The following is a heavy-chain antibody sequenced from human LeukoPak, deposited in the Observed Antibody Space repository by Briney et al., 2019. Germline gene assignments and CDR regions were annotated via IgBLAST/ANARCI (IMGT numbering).Heavy chain of an antibody. Sequence: GGSLRLSCAASGFIFSSYGMNWVRQAPGKGLEWVSYISSSSSTIYYADSVKGRFTISRDNAKNSLYLQMNSLRAEDTAVYYCARVFIGDYGNYQFDYWGQGTLVTVSS. CDR1: GFIFSSYG. V-gene: IGHV3-48*01. J-gene: IGHJ4*02. CDR2: ISSSSSTI. CDR3: ARVFIGDYGNYQFDY. D-gene: IGHD4-11*01.